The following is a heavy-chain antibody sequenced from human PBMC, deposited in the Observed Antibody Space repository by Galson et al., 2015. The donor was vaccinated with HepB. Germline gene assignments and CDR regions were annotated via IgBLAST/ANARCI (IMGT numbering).Heavy chain of an antibody. CDR1: GFTFSSYG. J-gene: IGHJ4*02. CDR2: ISTGSRTK. V-gene: IGHV3-48*02. Sequence: SLRLSCAASGFTFSSYGMSWVRQAPGKGLEWVSYISTGSRTKYYADSVKGRLTISRDNAKSSLYLQLNSLRDEDTAVYYCARSRGRRGVDPQPYYFDYWGQGTLVTVSS. D-gene: IGHD3-10*01. CDR3: ARSRGRRGVDPQPYYFDY.